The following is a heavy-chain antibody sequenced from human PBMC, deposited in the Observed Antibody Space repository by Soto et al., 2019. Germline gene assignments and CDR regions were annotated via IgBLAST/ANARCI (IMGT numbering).Heavy chain of an antibody. CDR2: IIPIFGTA. V-gene: IGHV1-69*06. Sequence: QVQLVQSGAEVKKPGSSVKVSCKASGGTFSSYAISWVRQAPGQGLEWMGGIIPIFGTANYAQKFQGRVTITADKSTSTAYMELSSLRSEDTAVYYCARALSGGSPTSYYGMDVWGQGTTVTVSS. J-gene: IGHJ6*02. CDR3: ARALSGGSPTSYYGMDV. D-gene: IGHD3-10*01. CDR1: GGTFSSYA.